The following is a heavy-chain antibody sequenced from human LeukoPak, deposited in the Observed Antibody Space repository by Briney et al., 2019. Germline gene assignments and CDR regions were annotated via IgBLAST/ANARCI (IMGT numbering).Heavy chain of an antibody. CDR3: ARGYCSGGSCYRSSDY. CDR1: GFTFSSYS. CDR2: ISSSSSYI. V-gene: IGHV3-21*01. Sequence: GGSLRLSCAASGFTFSSYSMNWVRQAPGKGLEWVSSISSSSSYIYYADSVKGRFTISRDNAKNSLYLQMNSLRAEDTAVYYCARGYCSGGSCYRSSDYWGQGTLVTVSS. J-gene: IGHJ4*02. D-gene: IGHD2-15*01.